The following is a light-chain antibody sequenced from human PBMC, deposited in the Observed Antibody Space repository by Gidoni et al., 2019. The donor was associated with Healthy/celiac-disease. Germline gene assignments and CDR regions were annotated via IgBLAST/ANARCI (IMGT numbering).Light chain of an antibody. V-gene: IGLV2-8*01. J-gene: IGLJ3*02. Sequence: QSDLTQPPSASGSPGQSVTISCTGTSSDVGAYKYVSWYQQHPGKVPKLMIYEVSKRPSGVPDRFSGSKSGNTASLTVSGLQAEDEADYYCSSYAGSNNWVFGGGTKVTVL. CDR3: SSYAGSNNWV. CDR1: SSDVGAYKY. CDR2: EVS.